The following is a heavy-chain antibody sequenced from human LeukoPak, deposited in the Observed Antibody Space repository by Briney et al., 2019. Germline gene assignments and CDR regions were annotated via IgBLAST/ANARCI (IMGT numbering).Heavy chain of an antibody. D-gene: IGHD3-10*01. CDR3: ARDSYGSGSYYMLDY. CDR1: RYTFTSYA. Sequence: GASVKVSCKPSRYTFTSYAMHWVRQAPGQRLEWMGWINAGNGNTKYSQKLQGRVTITRDTSARTAYMELSSLRSEDTAVYYCARDSYGSGSYYMLDYWGQGTLVTVSS. V-gene: IGHV1-3*01. J-gene: IGHJ4*02. CDR2: INAGNGNT.